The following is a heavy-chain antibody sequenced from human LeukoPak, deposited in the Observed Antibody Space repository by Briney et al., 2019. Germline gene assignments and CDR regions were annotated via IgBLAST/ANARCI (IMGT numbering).Heavy chain of an antibody. J-gene: IGHJ5*01. D-gene: IGHD3-22*01. CDR2: IGTYGGDT. CDR3: ARDLWNFYDASGYNRDFDS. Sequence: ASVKVSCKATSRISWVRQAPGQGLEWMGWIGTYGGDTYYAQKFQGRITVTTDTSTSTVYMELRNLRSDDTAVYYCARDLWNFYDASGYNRDFDSWGQGTLVTVSS. CDR1: TSR. V-gene: IGHV1-18*01.